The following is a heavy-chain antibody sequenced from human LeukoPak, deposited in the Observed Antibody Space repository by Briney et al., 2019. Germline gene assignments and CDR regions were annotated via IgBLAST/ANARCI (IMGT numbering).Heavy chain of an antibody. CDR2: IQSDGSQE. Sequence: PGGSLRLSCATSGFIFSHFGMHWVRQAPGKGLEWVAAIQSDGSQEYFADSVKGRSTISRDKSKSTMYLQIDTLRAEDTAVYYCARDSCLIKTCLAYWGQGTLVTVSS. CDR3: ARDSCLIKTCLAY. J-gene: IGHJ4*02. CDR1: GFIFSHFG. D-gene: IGHD3-10*01. V-gene: IGHV3-33*01.